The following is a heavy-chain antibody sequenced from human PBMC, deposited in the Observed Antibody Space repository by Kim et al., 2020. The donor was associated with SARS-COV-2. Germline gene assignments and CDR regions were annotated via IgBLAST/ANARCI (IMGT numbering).Heavy chain of an antibody. CDR3: AKEGGYSYGYYFDY. Sequence: DSVKGRFTISRDNSKNTLYLQMNSLRAEDTAVYYCAKEGGYSYGYYFDYWGQGTLVTVSS. D-gene: IGHD5-18*01. V-gene: IGHV3-23*01. J-gene: IGHJ4*02.